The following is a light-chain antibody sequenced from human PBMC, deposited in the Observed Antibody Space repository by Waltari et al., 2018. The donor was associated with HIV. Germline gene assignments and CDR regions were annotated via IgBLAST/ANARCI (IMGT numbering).Light chain of an antibody. Sequence: QSVLTQPPSASGTPGQRVHISCSGSSSNIGSKYVYWCQNFTGTAPKLLIMRTNLRPSGVPDRFAGSQSGSSAALAFSCLRSEDEADDYCASWDDSLSAWVFGGGTKLTVL. V-gene: IGLV1-47*01. CDR3: ASWDDSLSAWV. CDR2: RTN. CDR1: SSNIGSKY. J-gene: IGLJ3*02.